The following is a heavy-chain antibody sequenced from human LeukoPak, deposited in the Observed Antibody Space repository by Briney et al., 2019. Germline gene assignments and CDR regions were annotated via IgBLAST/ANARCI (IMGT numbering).Heavy chain of an antibody. V-gene: IGHV4-34*01. CDR1: GGSFSGYY. CDR3: ATHYYDFWSGYYAVVGFDP. J-gene: IGHJ5*02. D-gene: IGHD3-3*01. CDR2: INHSGSN. Sequence: SETLSLTCAVYGGSFSGYYWSWIRQPPGKVLEWIGEINHSGSNYYNPYLKSRVTISVDTSKNQFYLKLSSVTAADTAVYYCATHYYDFWSGYYAVVGFDPWGQGTLVTVSS.